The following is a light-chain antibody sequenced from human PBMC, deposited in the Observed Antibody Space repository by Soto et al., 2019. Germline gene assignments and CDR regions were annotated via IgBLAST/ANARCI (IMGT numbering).Light chain of an antibody. CDR1: QSVRNNY. CDR2: AAS. CDR3: QQYGTSPRT. Sequence: EIVLTQSPGTLSLSPGERATLSCRASQSVRNNYLAWYQQRPGQAPRLLIYAASSRATGIPDRCSGSGSGTDFTLTISRGRPEDFAVYYCQQYGTSPRTFGQGTKVEIK. J-gene: IGKJ1*01. V-gene: IGKV3-20*01.